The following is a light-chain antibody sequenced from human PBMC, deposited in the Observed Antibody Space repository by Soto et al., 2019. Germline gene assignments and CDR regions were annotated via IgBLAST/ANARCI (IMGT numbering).Light chain of an antibody. CDR1: SSDVGGYNY. Sequence: QAVVTQPPSASGSPGQSVTISCTGTSSDVGGYNYVSWYQQHPGKAPKLMIYEVSRRPSGVPDRFSGSKSGNTASLTVSGLQADDEADYYCSSSAGSNPLFGGGTKLTVL. V-gene: IGLV2-8*01. CDR3: SSSAGSNPL. J-gene: IGLJ2*01. CDR2: EVS.